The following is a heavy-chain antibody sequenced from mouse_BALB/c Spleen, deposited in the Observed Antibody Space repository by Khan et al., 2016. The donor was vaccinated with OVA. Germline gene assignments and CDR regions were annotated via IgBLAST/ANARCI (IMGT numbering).Heavy chain of an antibody. V-gene: IGHV9-3-1*01. CDR3: ARGSSRAMDY. CDR2: IYTYTGEP. Sequence: QIQLVQSGPELKKPGETVKISCKASGYTFTNYGMNWVKQAPGKGLKWMGWIYTYTGEPTYADDFKGRFAFSLESSPSTAYLQINNLTNEDTATYFCARGSSRAMDYWGQGTSVTVSS. J-gene: IGHJ4*01. D-gene: IGHD1-1*01. CDR1: GYTFTNYG.